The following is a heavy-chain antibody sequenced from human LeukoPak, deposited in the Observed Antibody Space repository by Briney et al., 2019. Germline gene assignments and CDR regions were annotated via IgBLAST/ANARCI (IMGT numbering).Heavy chain of an antibody. CDR2: ISSGGGTM. J-gene: IGHJ5*02. V-gene: IGHV3-48*03. CDR3: ARDSSAYYSP. CDR1: GFTFSSYE. D-gene: IGHD3-22*01. Sequence: PGGSLRLSCAASGFTFSSYEMNWVRQAPGKGLEWVSYISSGGGTMFYADSVKGRFTISRDNAKNSLYLQMNSLRAEDTAVYYCARDSSAYYSPWGQGTLVTVSS.